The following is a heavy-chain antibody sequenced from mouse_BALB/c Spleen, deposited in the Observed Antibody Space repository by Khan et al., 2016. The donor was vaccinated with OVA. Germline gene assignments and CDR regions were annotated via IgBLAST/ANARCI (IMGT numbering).Heavy chain of an antibody. J-gene: IGHJ3*01. CDR3: TRLAYYYDSEGFAY. D-gene: IGHD1-1*01. V-gene: IGHV5-6*01. CDR2: VSTGGSYT. Sequence: EVELVESGGDLVKPGGSLKLSCAASGFTFRTYGMSWVRQTPDRRLEWVATVSTGGSYTYYPDSVKGRFTISRYNAKNTLYLQMNSRKSEDTAMFYCTRLAYYYDSEGFAYWGQGTLVTVSA. CDR1: GFTFRTYG.